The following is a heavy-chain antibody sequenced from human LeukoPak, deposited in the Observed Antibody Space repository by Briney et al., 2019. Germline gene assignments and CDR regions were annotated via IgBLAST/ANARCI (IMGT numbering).Heavy chain of an antibody. CDR1: GFTFSSYA. Sequence: GGSLRLSCAASGFTFSSYAMSWVRQAPGEGLEWVSAISGSGGSTYYADSVRGRFTISRDNSKNTLYLQMNSLRAEDTAVYYCAKDVSGSGYPDAFDIWGQGTMVTVSS. CDR2: ISGSGGST. CDR3: AKDVSGSGYPDAFDI. V-gene: IGHV3-23*01. J-gene: IGHJ3*02. D-gene: IGHD3-22*01.